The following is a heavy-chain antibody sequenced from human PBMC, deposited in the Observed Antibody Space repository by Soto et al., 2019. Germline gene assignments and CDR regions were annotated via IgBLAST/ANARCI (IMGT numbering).Heavy chain of an antibody. D-gene: IGHD6-6*01. CDR3: ARGKDGDY. V-gene: IGHV1-18*01. CDR1: GYAFTTYG. J-gene: IGHJ4*02. Sequence: QVHLVQSGAEVKKPGASVKVSCQGSGYAFTTYGITWVRQAPGQGLEWMGWISAHNGNTNYAKKLQGRDTKNRAATTNTAYKEMRSLRYDDSAVYNCARGKDGDYLGQEQLVNVTS. CDR2: ISAHNGNT.